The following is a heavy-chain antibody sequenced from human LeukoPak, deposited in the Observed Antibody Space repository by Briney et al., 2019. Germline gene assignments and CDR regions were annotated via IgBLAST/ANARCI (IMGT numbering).Heavy chain of an antibody. J-gene: IGHJ4*02. CDR2: IYYSGST. CDR1: GGSISSGDYY. Sequence: SETLSLTCTVSGGSISSGDYYWSWIRQPPGKGLEWIGYIYYSGSTYYNPSLKSRVTISVDTSKNQFSLKLSSVTAADTAVYYCAREGGDFWSGHNDYWGQGTLVTVSS. CDR3: AREGGDFWSGHNDY. D-gene: IGHD3-3*01. V-gene: IGHV4-30-4*08.